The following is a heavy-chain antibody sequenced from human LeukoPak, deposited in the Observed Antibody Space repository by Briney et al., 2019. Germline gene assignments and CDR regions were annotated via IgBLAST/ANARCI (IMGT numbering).Heavy chain of an antibody. CDR2: INWNGGST. CDR3: ARLGGYCSSTSCYTPYYFDY. CDR1: GFTLDDYG. D-gene: IGHD2-2*02. J-gene: IGHJ4*02. V-gene: IGHV3-20*04. Sequence: GGSLRLSCAASGFTLDDYGMSWVRQAPGKGLEWVSGINWNGGSTGYADSVKGRFTISRDNAKNSLYLQMNRLRAEDTALYYCARLGGYCSSTSCYTPYYFDYWGQGTLVTVSS.